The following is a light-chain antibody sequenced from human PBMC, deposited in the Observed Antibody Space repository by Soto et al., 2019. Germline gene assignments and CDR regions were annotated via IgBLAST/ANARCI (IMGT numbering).Light chain of an antibody. CDR2: AAS. CDR1: QSVGSNF. CDR3: QQYGSPPWA. Sequence: IVLTQSPGTLSLSPGERATLSCRASQSVGSNFLAWYQQKRGQAPRILIYAASNSASGIPDRFSGSGSGSDFTLTISRLEPEDFAVYYCQQYGSPPWAVGQGTRVEI. V-gene: IGKV3-20*01. J-gene: IGKJ1*01.